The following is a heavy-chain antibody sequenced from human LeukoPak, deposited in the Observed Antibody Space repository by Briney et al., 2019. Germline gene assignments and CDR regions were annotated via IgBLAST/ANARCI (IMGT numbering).Heavy chain of an antibody. CDR3: ARGVFGVVIYFDY. CDR2: INPNSGGT. Sequence: GASVKFSCQASGYTFTGYYMHWVRQAPGQGLEWMGWINPNSGGTNYAQKFQGRVTMTRDTSISTAYMELSRLRSDDTAVYYCARGVFGVVIYFDYWGQGTLVTVSS. J-gene: IGHJ4*02. CDR1: GYTFTGYY. V-gene: IGHV1-2*02. D-gene: IGHD3-3*01.